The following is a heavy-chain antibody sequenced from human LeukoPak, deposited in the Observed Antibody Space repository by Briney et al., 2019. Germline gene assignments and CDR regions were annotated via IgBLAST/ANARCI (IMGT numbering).Heavy chain of an antibody. CDR3: ARGPITMVRGAYFDY. D-gene: IGHD3-10*01. CDR2: IIPILGIA. Sequence: GSSAKVSCKASGGTFSSYAISWVRQAPGQGLEWMGRIIPILGIANYAQKFQGRVTITADKSTSTAYMELSSLRSEDTAVYYCARGPITMVRGAYFDYWGQGTLVTVSS. V-gene: IGHV1-69*04. J-gene: IGHJ4*02. CDR1: GGTFSSYA.